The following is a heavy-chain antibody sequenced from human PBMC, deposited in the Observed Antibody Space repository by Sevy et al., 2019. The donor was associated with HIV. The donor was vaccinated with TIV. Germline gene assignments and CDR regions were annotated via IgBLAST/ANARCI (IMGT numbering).Heavy chain of an antibody. CDR2: MSGGGGST. CDR1: GFTPGNYA. Sequence: GGSLRLSCAGSGFTPGNYAMSWVRHTAGKRLEWVSSMSGGGGSTYYANSVKGRFTISRDNSKHTVYLQMNSLRAEDSAVYYCAKGRGIGSGSNFDYWGQGTLVTVSS. J-gene: IGHJ4*02. D-gene: IGHD1-1*01. V-gene: IGHV3-23*01. CDR3: AKGRGIGSGSNFDY.